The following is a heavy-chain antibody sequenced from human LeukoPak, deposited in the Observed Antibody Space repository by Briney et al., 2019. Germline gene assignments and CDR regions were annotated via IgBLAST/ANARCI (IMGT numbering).Heavy chain of an antibody. J-gene: IGHJ4*02. Sequence: PGGSLRLPCAASGFTFSSYSMNWVRQAPGKGLEWVSSISSSSSYIYYADSVKGRFTISRDNAKNSLYLQMNSLRAEDTAVYYCARVGRNAAMVDYWGQGTLVTVSS. D-gene: IGHD2-2*01. V-gene: IGHV3-21*01. CDR2: ISSSSSYI. CDR1: GFTFSSYS. CDR3: ARVGRNAAMVDY.